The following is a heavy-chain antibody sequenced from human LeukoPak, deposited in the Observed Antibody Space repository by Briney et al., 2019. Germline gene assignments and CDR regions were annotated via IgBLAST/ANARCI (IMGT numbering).Heavy chain of an antibody. CDR2: IRSNTYGGTA. CDR3: TKGDYHAY. J-gene: IGHJ4*02. V-gene: IGHV3-49*05. Sequence: KSGGSLRLSCAASGFTFSSYAMSWFRQAPGKGLEWVGFIRSNTYGGTAEYAASVKGRFTISRDDSKSIAYLQMNSLKTEDTAVYYCTKGDYHAYWGQGTLATVSS. CDR1: GFTFSSYA.